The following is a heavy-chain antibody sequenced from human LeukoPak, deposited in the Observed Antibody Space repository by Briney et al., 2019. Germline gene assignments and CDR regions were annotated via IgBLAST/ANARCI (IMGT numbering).Heavy chain of an antibody. V-gene: IGHV3-30-3*01. D-gene: IGHD2-15*01. Sequence: GGSLRLSCAASRFTFSNYAMHWVRQAPGKGLEWVAVISYDGSNKYYADSVKGRFTTSRDNLKNTLYLQMNSLKVEDTAVYSCAKAVRVYCSGGSCPLDYWGQGTLVTVSS. CDR2: ISYDGSNK. CDR1: RFTFSNYA. CDR3: AKAVRVYCSGGSCPLDY. J-gene: IGHJ4*02.